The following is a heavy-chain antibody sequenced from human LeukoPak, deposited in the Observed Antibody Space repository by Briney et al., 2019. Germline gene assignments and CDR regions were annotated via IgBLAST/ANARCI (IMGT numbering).Heavy chain of an antibody. CDR2: IYYSGST. V-gene: IGHV4-59*08. CDR1: GGSISSHY. J-gene: IGHJ6*02. CDR3: AALGYYYYYGMDV. Sequence: SETLSLTCTVPGGSISSHYWSWIRQPPGKGLEWIGYIYYSGSTNYNPSLKSRVTISVDTSKNQFSLKLSFVTAADAAVYYCAALGYYYYYGMDVWGQGTTVTVSS.